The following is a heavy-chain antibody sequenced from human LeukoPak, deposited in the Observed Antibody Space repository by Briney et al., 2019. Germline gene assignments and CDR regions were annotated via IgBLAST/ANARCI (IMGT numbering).Heavy chain of an antibody. V-gene: IGHV4-34*01. J-gene: IGHJ4*02. Sequence: SETLSLTCAVSGVAFSNYYWSWVRQSPRKGLEWIGEINHSGYTNYNPSLKSRVTMSIGTSKNQFSLMLTSVTAADTAVYYCTRAVAGHPDWGQGTLVTVSS. D-gene: IGHD6-19*01. CDR2: INHSGYT. CDR3: TRAVAGHPD. CDR1: GVAFSNYY.